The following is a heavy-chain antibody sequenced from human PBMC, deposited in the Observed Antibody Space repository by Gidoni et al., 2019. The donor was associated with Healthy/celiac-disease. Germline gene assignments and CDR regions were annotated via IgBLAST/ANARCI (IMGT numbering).Heavy chain of an antibody. D-gene: IGHD2-2*01. CDR3: ARVTVPYCSSTSCPGDGMDV. CDR2: ISYDGSNK. CDR1: GFTFGSSA. V-gene: IGHV3-30*04. J-gene: IGHJ6*02. Sequence: QVQLVASGGGVVQPGRSLRLSCAASGFTFGSSAMHWVRQAPGKGLEWVAVISYDGSNKYYADAVKGRFTISRDNSKNTLYLQMNSLRAEDTAVYYCARVTVPYCSSTSCPGDGMDVWGQGTTVTVSS.